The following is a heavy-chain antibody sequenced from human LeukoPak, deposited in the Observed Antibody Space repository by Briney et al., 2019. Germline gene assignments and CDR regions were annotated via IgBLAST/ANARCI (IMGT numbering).Heavy chain of an antibody. V-gene: IGHV5-10-1*01. CDR3: ARLRDYYDSSGYPARIGFDI. J-gene: IGHJ3*02. Sequence: GESLKIPCKASGYTFSSYWITWVRQMPGKGLEWMGRIDPSDSYTDYSPSFQGHVTISADKSISTASLQWSSLKASDTAMYYCARLRDYYDSSGYPARIGFDIWGQGTMVTVSS. CDR2: IDPSDSYT. D-gene: IGHD3-22*01. CDR1: GYTFSSYW.